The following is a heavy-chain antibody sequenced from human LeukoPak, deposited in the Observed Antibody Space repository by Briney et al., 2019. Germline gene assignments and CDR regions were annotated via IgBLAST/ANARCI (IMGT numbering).Heavy chain of an antibody. D-gene: IGHD3-3*01. CDR1: GGSFSGYY. CDR2: INHSGST. J-gene: IGHJ5*02. V-gene: IGHV4-34*01. CDR3: ARGLKYYDFWSGSRGRFDP. Sequence: SETLSLTCAVYGGSFSGYYWSWIRQPPGKGLEWIGEINHSGSTNYNPSLKSRVTISVDTSKNQFSLKLSSVTAADTAVYYCARGLKYYDFWSGSRGRFDPWGQRTLVTVSS.